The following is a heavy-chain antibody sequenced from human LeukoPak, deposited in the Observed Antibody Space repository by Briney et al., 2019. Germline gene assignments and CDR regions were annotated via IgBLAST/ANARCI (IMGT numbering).Heavy chain of an antibody. J-gene: IGHJ4*02. V-gene: IGHV3-7*01. Sequence: GGSLRLSCAASGFTFSSSWMSWVRQAPGKGLEWVANIKHDGTEKYCVDSVKGRFTISRDNAKNSLYLQMNSLRAEDTAVYYCVRSAKTFDYWGQGTLVTVSS. CDR3: VRSAKTFDY. CDR2: IKHDGTEK. CDR1: GFTFSSSW.